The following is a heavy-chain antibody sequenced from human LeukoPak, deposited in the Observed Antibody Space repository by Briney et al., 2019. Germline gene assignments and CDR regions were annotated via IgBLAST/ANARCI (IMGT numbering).Heavy chain of an antibody. CDR1: GYTFTSYG. Sequence: GASVKVSCKASGYTFTSYGISWVRQATGQGLEWMGWMNPNSGNTGYAQKFQGRVTMTRNTSISTAYMELSSLRSEDTAVYYCALIAVAGTISGWGQGTLVTVSS. V-gene: IGHV1-8*02. CDR3: ALIAVAGTISG. D-gene: IGHD6-19*01. CDR2: MNPNSGNT. J-gene: IGHJ4*02.